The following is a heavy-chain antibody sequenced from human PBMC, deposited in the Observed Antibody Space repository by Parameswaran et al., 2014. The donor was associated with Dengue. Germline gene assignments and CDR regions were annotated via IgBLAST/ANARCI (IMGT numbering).Heavy chain of an antibody. J-gene: IGHJ4*02. CDR3: ATYSDTRGYRFDC. CDR2: IIHGGNT. Sequence: ASETLSLTCGVSGDSISSPRWWSWIRQPPGEGLEWIGEIIHGGNTNYNPSLRSRVTMSVDKSKNQFSLRLNSVTAADTAMYYCATYSDTRGYRFDCWGQGTLVTVSS. CDR1: GDSISSPRW. V-gene: IGHV4-4*02. D-gene: IGHD3-22*01.